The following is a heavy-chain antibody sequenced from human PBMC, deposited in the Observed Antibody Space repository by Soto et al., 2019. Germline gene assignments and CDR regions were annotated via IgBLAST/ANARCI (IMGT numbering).Heavy chain of an antibody. CDR2: IVVGSGNT. Sequence: GASVKVSFKASGFTFTSSAVQWVRQARGQRLEWIGWIVVGSGNTNYAQKFQERVTITRDMSTSTAYMGLSSLRSEDTAVYYCAALISYDSSGYRADYWGQGTLVTVSS. CDR1: GFTFTSSA. J-gene: IGHJ4*02. CDR3: AALISYDSSGYRADY. D-gene: IGHD3-22*01. V-gene: IGHV1-58*01.